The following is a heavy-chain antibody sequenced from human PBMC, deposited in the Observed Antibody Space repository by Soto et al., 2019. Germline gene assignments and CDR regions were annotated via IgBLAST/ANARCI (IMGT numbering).Heavy chain of an antibody. CDR2: IIPIFGTA. CDR3: ASRYCTNGVCYYYGMDV. CDR1: GGTFSSYA. V-gene: IGHV1-69*13. D-gene: IGHD2-8*01. Sequence: SVKVSCKASGGTFSSYAISWVRQAPGQGLEWMGGIIPIFGTANYAQKFQGRVTITADESTSTAYMELSSLRSEDMAVYYCASRYCTNGVCYYYGMDVWGQGTTVTVSS. J-gene: IGHJ6*02.